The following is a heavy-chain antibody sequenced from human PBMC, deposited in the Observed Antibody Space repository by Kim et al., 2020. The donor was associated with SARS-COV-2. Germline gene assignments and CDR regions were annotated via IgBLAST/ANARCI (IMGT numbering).Heavy chain of an antibody. Sequence: GGSLRPSCLGSGFTSLGFSGFGMKWVRQAPGRGLEWLSFIGNTASGGTIHDADSVKGRLTISRDNVKNSLYLDMNGLRDDDTTVYYCGTQGWQQSIGYWGQGTLVTVSS. J-gene: IGHJ4*02. CDR3: GTQGWQQSIGY. V-gene: IGHV3-48*02. CDR2: IGNTASGGTI. CDR1: GFTSLGFSGFG.